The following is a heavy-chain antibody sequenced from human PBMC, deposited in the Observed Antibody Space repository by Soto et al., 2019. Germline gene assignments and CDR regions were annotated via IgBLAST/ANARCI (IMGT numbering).Heavy chain of an antibody. D-gene: IGHD3-16*01. CDR1: GFTFSSYT. CDR2: ISGSTSTI. CDR3: ARGFVSYRWGIDY. Sequence: GGSLRLSCAASGFTFSSYTMNWVRLPPGKGLEWVSCISGSTSTIYYADSVRGRFTISRDNAKNSLYLQMNSLRAGDTAVYYCARGFVSYRWGIDYWGQGTLVTVSS. J-gene: IGHJ4*02. V-gene: IGHV3-48*01.